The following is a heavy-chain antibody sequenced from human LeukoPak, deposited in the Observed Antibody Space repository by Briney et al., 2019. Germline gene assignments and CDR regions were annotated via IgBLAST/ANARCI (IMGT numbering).Heavy chain of an antibody. CDR2: INHSGGT. J-gene: IGHJ4*02. Sequence: PSETLSLTCAVYGWSFSGYCWSRIRQPPGKGLEWIGEINHSGGTNYNPSLKSRVTISVDTSKTQFSLKLSSVTAADTAVYYCARRIYSRSSEGDYWGQGTVVTVSS. V-gene: IGHV4-34*01. CDR3: ARRIYSRSSEGDY. D-gene: IGHD6-6*01. CDR1: GWSFSGYC.